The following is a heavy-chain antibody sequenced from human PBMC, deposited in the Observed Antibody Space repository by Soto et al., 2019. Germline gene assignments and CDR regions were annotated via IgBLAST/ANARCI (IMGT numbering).Heavy chain of an antibody. CDR2: ISGNGNTI. CDR3: AASSVVATHY. J-gene: IGHJ4*02. Sequence: GGSLRLSCAASAFTFSDYYMGWIRQAPGKGLEWLSYISGNGNTIYYADSVKGRFTVSRDNAKNLLYLQMNSLRAEDTAVYYCAASSVVATHYWGQGALVTVSS. D-gene: IGHD2-15*01. V-gene: IGHV3-11*01. CDR1: AFTFSDYY.